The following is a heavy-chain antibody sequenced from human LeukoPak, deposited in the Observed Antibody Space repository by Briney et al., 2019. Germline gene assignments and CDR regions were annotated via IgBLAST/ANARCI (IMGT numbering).Heavy chain of an antibody. Sequence: SVNVSCKASGGTFSSYAISWVRQAPGQGLEWMGGIIPIFSTTTYAQKFQGRVTVTADESTSTAYMELSSLRSEDTAVYYCARGIKNYDILTDYYGPLKDDVMDVWGEGTTVTVSS. CDR2: IIPIFSTT. D-gene: IGHD3-9*01. J-gene: IGHJ6*04. V-gene: IGHV1-69*13. CDR3: ARGIKNYDILTDYYGPLKDDVMDV. CDR1: GGTFSSYA.